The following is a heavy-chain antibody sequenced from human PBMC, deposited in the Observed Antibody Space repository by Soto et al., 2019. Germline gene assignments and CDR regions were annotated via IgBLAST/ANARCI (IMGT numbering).Heavy chain of an antibody. CDR1: GFTFSSYA. D-gene: IGHD5-12*01. V-gene: IGHV3-23*01. J-gene: IGHJ4*02. CDR3: AKAKRLDGYKLKFDY. CDR2: ISGSGGST. Sequence: GSLRLSCAASGFTFSSYAMSWVRQAPGKGLEWVSAISGSGGSTYYADSVKGRFTISRDNSKNTLYLQMNSLRAENTAVYYCAKAKRLDGYKLKFDYWGQGTLVTVSS.